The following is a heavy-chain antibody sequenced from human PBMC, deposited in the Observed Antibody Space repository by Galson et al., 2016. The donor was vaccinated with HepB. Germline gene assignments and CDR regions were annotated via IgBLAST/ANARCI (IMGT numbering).Heavy chain of an antibody. CDR3: ARGSGTTDRYSSSSDYFDS. V-gene: IGHV3-11*01. Sequence: SLRLSCAASGFSFSDYYMSWNRQAPGKGLERVSYISRDGNSIYYAASVKGRFTLSRDKAKNSLYLQMNSLGVGDAAMYFCARGSGTTDRYSSSSDYFDSRGRGTLVAVSS. D-gene: IGHD6-6*01. CDR1: GFSFSDYY. CDR2: ISRDGNSI. J-gene: IGHJ4*02.